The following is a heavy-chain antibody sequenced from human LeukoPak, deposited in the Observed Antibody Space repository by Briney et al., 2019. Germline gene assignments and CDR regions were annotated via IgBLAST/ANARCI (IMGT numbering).Heavy chain of an antibody. CDR2: ISGSGGST. CDR1: GFTFSAFA. J-gene: IGHJ4*02. Sequence: GGSLRLSCAASGFTFSAFAMHWARQAPGKGLEWVSAISGSGGSTYYADSVKVRFTISRDNSKNTLYLQMNSLRAEDTAVYYCAGRIQLWFAPFDYWGQGTLVTVSS. D-gene: IGHD5-18*01. V-gene: IGHV3-23*01. CDR3: AGRIQLWFAPFDY.